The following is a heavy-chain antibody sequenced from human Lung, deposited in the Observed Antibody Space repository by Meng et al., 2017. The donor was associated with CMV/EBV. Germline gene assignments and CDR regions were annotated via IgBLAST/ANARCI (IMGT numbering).Heavy chain of an antibody. CDR1: GFRLSDHS. V-gene: IGHV3-21*01. D-gene: IGHD4-17*01. Sequence: SCAATGFRLSDHSMTWVRQAPGKGLEWVSSISISSRYINYADSLQGRFTISRDNAKNSLYLQMNSLRVEYTAVYYCGRLTTPYGPIDNWGQGTPVTVSS. J-gene: IGHJ4*02. CDR3: GRLTTPYGPIDN. CDR2: ISISSRYI.